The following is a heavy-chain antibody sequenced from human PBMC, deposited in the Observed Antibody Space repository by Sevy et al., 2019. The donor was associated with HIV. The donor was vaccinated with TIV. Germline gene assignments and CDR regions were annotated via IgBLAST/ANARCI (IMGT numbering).Heavy chain of an antibody. Sequence: GGSLRLSCAASGFTFSTYWLSWFRQAPGKGLEWVANINEDGTEKFYVDSVKGRFTMSRDNAKNSLYLQMNSLRAEDAAVYYCARDNATVSRRGLRYYYYGTDVWGQGTTVTVSS. CDR2: INEDGTEK. CDR3: ARDNATVSRRGLRYYYYGTDV. V-gene: IGHV3-7*01. CDR1: GFTFSTYW. J-gene: IGHJ6*02. D-gene: IGHD2-2*01.